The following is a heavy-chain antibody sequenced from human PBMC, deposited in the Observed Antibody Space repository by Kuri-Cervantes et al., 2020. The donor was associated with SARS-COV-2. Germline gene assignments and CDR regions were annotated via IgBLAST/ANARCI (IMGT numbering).Heavy chain of an antibody. J-gene: IGHJ5*02. CDR2: INHSGST. V-gene: IGHV4-34*01. Sequence: SQTLSLTCAVYGGSFSSYYWSWIRQPPGKGLEWIGEINHSGSTNYNPSLKSRVTISVDTSKNQFSLKLSSVTAADTAVYYCARHPTPYCGGDCYLDWFDPWGQGTLVTVSS. CDR1: GGSFSSYY. CDR3: ARHPTPYCGGDCYLDWFDP. D-gene: IGHD2-21*02.